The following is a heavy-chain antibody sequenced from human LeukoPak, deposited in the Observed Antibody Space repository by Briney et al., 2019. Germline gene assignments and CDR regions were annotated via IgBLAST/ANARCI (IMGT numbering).Heavy chain of an antibody. Sequence: GGSLRLSCAASGFTFSSYSMNWVRQAPGRGLGWVSYISSSSSTIYYADSVKGRFTISRDNAKNSLYLQMNSLRAEDTAVYYCAREYCSSTSCYFTEFDPWGQGTLVTVSS. CDR3: AREYCSSTSCYFTEFDP. D-gene: IGHD2-2*01. CDR2: ISSSSSTI. V-gene: IGHV3-48*04. CDR1: GFTFSSYS. J-gene: IGHJ5*02.